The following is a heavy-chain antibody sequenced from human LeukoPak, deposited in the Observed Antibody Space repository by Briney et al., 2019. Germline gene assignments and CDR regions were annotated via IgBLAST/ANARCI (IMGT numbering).Heavy chain of an antibody. V-gene: IGHV1-8*01. CDR2: MNPNSGNT. D-gene: IGHD3-3*01. J-gene: IGHJ6*02. CDR1: GYTFTSYD. Sequence: ASVKVSCKASGYTFTSYDINWVRQATGQGLEWMGWMNPNSGNTGYAQKFQGRVTMTRNTSISTAYVELSSLRSEDTAVYYCASGGNDFWSGYLGDGMDVWDQGTTVTVSS. CDR3: ASGGNDFWSGYLGDGMDV.